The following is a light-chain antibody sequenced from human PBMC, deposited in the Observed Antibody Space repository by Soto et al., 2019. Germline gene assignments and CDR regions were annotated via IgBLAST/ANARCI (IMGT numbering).Light chain of an antibody. V-gene: IGLV2-23*02. J-gene: IGLJ1*01. CDR2: EVS. Sequence: QSVLTQPASVSGSPGQSITISCTGTSSDVGSYNLVSWYQLHPGKAPELMIYEVSKRPSGVSNRFSGSKSGNTASLTISGLQAEDEADYYCCSYVDSSSVVFGTRTKVTVL. CDR1: SSDVGSYNL. CDR3: CSYVDSSSVV.